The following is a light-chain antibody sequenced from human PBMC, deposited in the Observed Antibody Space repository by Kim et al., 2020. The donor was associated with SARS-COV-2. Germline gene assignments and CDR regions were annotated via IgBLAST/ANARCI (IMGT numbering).Light chain of an antibody. J-gene: IGLJ3*02. V-gene: IGLV3-25*03. CDR2: KDN. CDR3: QSADSSGTYWV. Sequence: SYELTKPPSVSVSPGQRARITCSGDALAKRYTYWYQQKPGQAPVLMIYKDNERPAGIPERFSGSTSGTTVTLTISGVQAEDEADYYCQSADSSGTYWVF. CDR1: ALAKRY.